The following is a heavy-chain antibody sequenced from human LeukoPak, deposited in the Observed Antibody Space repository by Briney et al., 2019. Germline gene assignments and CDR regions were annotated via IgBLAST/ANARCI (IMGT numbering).Heavy chain of an antibody. CDR2: ISGSGGST. CDR1: GFTFSSYA. Sequence: GGSLRLSCAASGFTFSSYAMSWVRQAPGKGLEWVSAISGSGGSTYYADSVKGRFTISGDNSKNTLYLQMNSLRAEDTAVYYCAKDRFRYYGSGSYADYWGQGTLVTVSS. J-gene: IGHJ4*02. CDR3: AKDRFRYYGSGSYADY. V-gene: IGHV3-23*01. D-gene: IGHD3-10*01.